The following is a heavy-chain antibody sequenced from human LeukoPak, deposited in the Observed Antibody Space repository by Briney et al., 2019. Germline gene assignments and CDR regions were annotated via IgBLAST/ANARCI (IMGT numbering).Heavy chain of an antibody. V-gene: IGHV1-69*13. CDR3: ASGGGYDSPAHFDY. Sequence: ASVKVSCKASGGTFSSYAISWVRQAPGQGLEWTGGIIPIFGTANYAQKFQGRVTITADESTSTAYMELSSLRSEDTAVYYCASGGGYDSPAHFDYWGQGTLVTVSS. D-gene: IGHD5-12*01. J-gene: IGHJ4*02. CDR2: IIPIFGTA. CDR1: GGTFSSYA.